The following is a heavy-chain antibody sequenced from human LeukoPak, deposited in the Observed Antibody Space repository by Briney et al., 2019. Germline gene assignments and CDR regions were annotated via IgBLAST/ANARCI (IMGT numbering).Heavy chain of an antibody. CDR3: ARGQPWFGELSLAIYYYYYMDV. J-gene: IGHJ6*03. V-gene: IGHV4-34*01. Sequence: SETLSLTCAVSGGSFSGHYWNWIRQPPGKGLEWIGEINHGGSTNYNPSLKSRVTISVDTSQKQFSLRLSSVTAADTAVYYCARGQPWFGELSLAIYYYYYMDVWGKGTTVTISS. D-gene: IGHD3-10*01. CDR2: INHGGST. CDR1: GGSFSGHY.